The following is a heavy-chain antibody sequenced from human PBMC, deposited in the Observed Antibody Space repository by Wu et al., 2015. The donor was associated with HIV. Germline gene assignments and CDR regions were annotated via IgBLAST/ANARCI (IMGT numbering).Heavy chain of an antibody. CDR3: ACIMTTVDQYGRDAFDI. CDR1: GGSFSNYV. D-gene: IGHD4-23*01. CDR2: IIPIFGTA. V-gene: IGHV1-69*05. Sequence: QVQLVQSGAEVKNHGSSVRVSCKASGGSFSNYVISWVRQAPGQGLEWMGGIIPIFGTANYAQRFQGRVTITTDESTTTVYMELSSLRSEDTAVYYCACIMTTVDQYGRDAFDIWGQGTMVTVSS. J-gene: IGHJ3*02.